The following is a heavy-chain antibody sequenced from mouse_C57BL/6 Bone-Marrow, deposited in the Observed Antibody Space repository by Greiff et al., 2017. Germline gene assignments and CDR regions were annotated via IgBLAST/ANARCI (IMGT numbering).Heavy chain of an antibody. CDR3: ARPHYYGSSYRYFDV. V-gene: IGHV5-12*01. CDR1: GFTFSDYY. D-gene: IGHD1-1*01. J-gene: IGHJ1*03. CDR2: ISNGGGST. Sequence: DVMLVESGGGLVQPGGSLKLSCAASGFTFSDYYMYWVRQTPEKRLEWVAYISNGGGSTYYPDTVKGRFTISRDNAKNTLYLQMSRLKSEGTAMYYCARPHYYGSSYRYFDVWGTGTTVTVSS.